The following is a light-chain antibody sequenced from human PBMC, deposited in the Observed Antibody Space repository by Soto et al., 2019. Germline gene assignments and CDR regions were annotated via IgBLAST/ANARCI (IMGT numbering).Light chain of an antibody. CDR2: DVN. V-gene: IGLV2-11*01. J-gene: IGLJ2*01. Sequence: QSALTQPRSVSGSPGQSVTISCTGTSSDVGGYNFVSWYQQLPGQAPKLMIYDVNKRPSGVPDRFSGSKSGNTASLTVSGLQAEDEADYYCCSYGGRHTLVFGGGTKVTVL. CDR3: CSYGGRHTLV. CDR1: SSDVGGYNF.